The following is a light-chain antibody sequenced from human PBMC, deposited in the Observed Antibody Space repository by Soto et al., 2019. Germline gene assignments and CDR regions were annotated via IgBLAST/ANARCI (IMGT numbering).Light chain of an antibody. CDR2: AAS. CDR1: QDISSW. CDR3: QQTSTFPLT. J-gene: IGKJ3*01. Sequence: DIQMTQSPSSVYASVGDRVTITCRASQDISSWLAWSQQRPGKAPKLLMYAASTLLNGVPSRFSGSGSGTDFTLIISSLQPEDFATYYCQQTSTFPLTFRPSPKVDI. V-gene: IGKV1-12*01.